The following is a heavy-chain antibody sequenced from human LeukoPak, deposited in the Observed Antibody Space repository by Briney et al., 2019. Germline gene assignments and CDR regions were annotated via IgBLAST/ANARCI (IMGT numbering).Heavy chain of an antibody. V-gene: IGHV3-30-3*01. CDR1: GFTFSSYA. D-gene: IGHD2-2*01. Sequence: GRSLRLSCAASGFTFSSYALHWVRQAPGKGLEWVAVISYDGSNKYYADSVKGQFTISRDNSRNTVYLQMNSLRAEDTAVYYCASSPSADCSTTTNCYGWDRWGQGTLVTVSS. CDR3: ASSPSADCSTTTNCYGWDR. CDR2: ISYDGSNK. J-gene: IGHJ5*02.